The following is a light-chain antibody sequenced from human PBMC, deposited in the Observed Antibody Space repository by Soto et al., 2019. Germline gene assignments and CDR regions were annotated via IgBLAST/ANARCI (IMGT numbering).Light chain of an antibody. J-gene: IGLJ1*01. CDR2: DVS. V-gene: IGLV2-14*01. CDR3: SSFTSTSTNYV. CDR1: SSDIGVYNH. Sequence: QSVLTQPASVSGSPGQSSPITCTGTSSDIGVYNHVSWYQQHPGKAPKLMIYDVSNRPSGVSNRFSGSKSGNTASLTISGLQPEDEADYYCSSFTSTSTNYVFGTGTKVTVL.